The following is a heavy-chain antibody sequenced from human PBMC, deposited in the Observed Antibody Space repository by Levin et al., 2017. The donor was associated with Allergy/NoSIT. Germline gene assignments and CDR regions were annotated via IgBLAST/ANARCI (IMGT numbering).Heavy chain of an antibody. CDR2: IYHSGST. Sequence: SETLSLTCAVSGGSISSSNWWSWVRQPPGKGLEWIGEIYHSGSTNYNPSLKSRVTISVDKSKNQFSLKLSSVTAADTAVYYCATSPCRGGSCYLVGSYENWFDPWGQGTLVTVSS. D-gene: IGHD2-15*01. V-gene: IGHV4-4*02. J-gene: IGHJ5*02. CDR1: GGSISSSNW. CDR3: ATSPCRGGSCYLVGSYENWFDP.